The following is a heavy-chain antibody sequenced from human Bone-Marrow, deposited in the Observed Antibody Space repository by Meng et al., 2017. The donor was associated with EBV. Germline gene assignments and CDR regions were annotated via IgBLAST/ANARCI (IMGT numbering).Heavy chain of an antibody. D-gene: IGHD3-16*01. Sequence: QVQLVESGGGVVQPGTSLGLSCAASGFTFSGYAMHWVRQAPGKGLEWVSLISYDGSKQLYTDSVKGRFTISRDDSKNTLYLDMNSLRLDDTAMYYCAKERRGFYAEHWGQGTLVTVSS. CDR3: AKERRGFYAEH. CDR1: GFTFSGYA. V-gene: IGHV3-30*18. J-gene: IGHJ1*01. CDR2: ISYDGSKQ.